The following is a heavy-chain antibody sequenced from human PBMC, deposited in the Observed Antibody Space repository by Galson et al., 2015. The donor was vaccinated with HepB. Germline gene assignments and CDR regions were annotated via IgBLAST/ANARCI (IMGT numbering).Heavy chain of an antibody. J-gene: IGHJ5*02. CDR3: ARGVSVVSGPSGWYDGWIDP. V-gene: IGHV1-2*02. Sequence: SVKVSCKASGYIVTGYYMHWVRQSPGRGLEWMGWINPNSGGTNYAQKFQGRVTLTRDTSIRTAYMELSSLRADDTAVYYCARGVSVVSGPSGWYDGWIDPWGQGTLVTVSS. D-gene: IGHD6-19*01. CDR2: INPNSGGT. CDR1: GYIVTGYY.